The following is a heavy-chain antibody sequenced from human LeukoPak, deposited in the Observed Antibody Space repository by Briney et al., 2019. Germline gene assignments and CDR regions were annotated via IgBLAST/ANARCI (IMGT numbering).Heavy chain of an antibody. CDR2: IFYSGST. J-gene: IGHJ3*02. V-gene: IGHV4-61*05. CDR3: ARTNAFDI. Sequence: PSETLSLTCTVSGGSISSSSNFWSWIRQPPGKGLEWIGCIFYSGSTYYNPSLKSRVTISVDTSKNQFSLRLSSVTAADTAVYYCARTNAFDIWGQGTMVTVSS. CDR1: GGSISSSSNF.